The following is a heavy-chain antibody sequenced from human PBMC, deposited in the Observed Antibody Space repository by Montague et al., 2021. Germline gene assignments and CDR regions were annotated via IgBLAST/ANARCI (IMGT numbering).Heavy chain of an antibody. D-gene: IGHD1-26*01. J-gene: IGHJ6*02. V-gene: IGHV4-34*01. CDR3: AIYLQTSTYSGSHYLSRQYGMDV. Sequence: SETLFLTCAVYGGSFSGHYWSRMRHPPAKGREGMGEFNHSGSTNYNPSPKRRVTMSVDTSKNHYSLHLSCVTAADTAVYYCAIYLQTSTYSGSHYLSRQYGMDVWGQGTTVPVSS. CDR2: FNHSGST. CDR1: GGSFSGHY.